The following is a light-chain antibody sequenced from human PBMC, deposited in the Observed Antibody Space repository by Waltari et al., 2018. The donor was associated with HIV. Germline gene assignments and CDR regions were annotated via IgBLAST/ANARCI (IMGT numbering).Light chain of an antibody. V-gene: IGKV3-20*01. J-gene: IGKJ4*01. CDR2: GAS. Sequence: EIVLTQSPGTLSLSPGERATLSCRASQSVSSPYLAWYQQKPGQAPNLLIYGASSRATGIPDRFSGSGSGTDFTLTITRLEPEDFAVYFCQQFGGSSFTFGGGTKVEI. CDR3: QQFGGSSFT. CDR1: QSVSSPY.